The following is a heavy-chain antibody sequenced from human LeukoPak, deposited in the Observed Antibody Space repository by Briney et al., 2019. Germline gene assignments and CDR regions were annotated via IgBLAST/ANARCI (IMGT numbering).Heavy chain of an antibody. J-gene: IGHJ4*02. Sequence: GRSLRLSCAASGFTFSSYSMNWVRQAPGKGLEWVSSISSSSSYIYYADSVKGRFTISRDNAKNSLYLQMNSLRAEDTAVYYCARDRGRIVGATLDYWGQGTLVTVSS. CDR3: ARDRGRIVGATLDY. D-gene: IGHD1-26*01. CDR2: ISSSSSYI. V-gene: IGHV3-21*01. CDR1: GFTFSSYS.